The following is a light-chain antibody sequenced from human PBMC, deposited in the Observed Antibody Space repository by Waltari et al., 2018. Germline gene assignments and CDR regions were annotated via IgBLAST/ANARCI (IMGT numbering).Light chain of an antibody. CDR1: QRVANY. J-gene: IGKJ1*01. V-gene: IGKV1-39*01. CDR2: GGS. Sequence: DVQMIQSPPSLSASVGDRVIITCRASQRVANYVNWYQQKPGKAPNLLIFGGSTLHSVVPSRFSGRFSGTDFTLTISSLQPEDFATYYCQQSHSTPSTFGQGTKVDIK. CDR3: QQSHSTPST.